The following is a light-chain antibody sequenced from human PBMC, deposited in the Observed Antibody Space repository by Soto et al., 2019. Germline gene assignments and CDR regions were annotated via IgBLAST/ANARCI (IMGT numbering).Light chain of an antibody. CDR2: GTS. V-gene: IGKV3-20*01. CDR3: QQYGNSPIT. CDR1: ERIYSAY. J-gene: IGKJ5*01. Sequence: EVVLTQPPGTRSLSRGERATLSCRASERIYSAYLGWYQQKPGQAPRLLIYGTSSMATGLPDRFSGSGSGTDFILTISRLEPEDFAVYYCQQYGNSPITFGQGTRLEIK.